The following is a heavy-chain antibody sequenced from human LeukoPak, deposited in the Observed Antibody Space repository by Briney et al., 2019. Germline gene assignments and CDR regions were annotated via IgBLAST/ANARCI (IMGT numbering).Heavy chain of an antibody. V-gene: IGHV4-31*03. Sequence: SQTLSLTCTVSGGSISSGGYYWSWIRQHPGKGLEWIGYIYYSGSTYYNPSLKSRVTISVDTSKNQFSLKLSSVTAADTAVYYCARDRRFEELGWFDPWGQGTLVTVSS. J-gene: IGHJ5*02. D-gene: IGHD3-10*01. CDR1: GGSISSGGYY. CDR2: IYYSGST. CDR3: ARDRRFEELGWFDP.